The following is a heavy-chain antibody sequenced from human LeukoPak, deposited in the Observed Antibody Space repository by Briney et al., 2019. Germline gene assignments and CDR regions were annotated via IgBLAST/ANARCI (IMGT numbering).Heavy chain of an antibody. CDR1: GGSISSSSYY. V-gene: IGHV4-39*01. D-gene: IGHD3-3*01. CDR2: IYYSVST. Sequence: SXTLSLTCTVSGGSISSSSYYWGWIRQPRGKGLEWIGSIYYSVSTYYNPSLKSRVTISVDTSKNQFSLKLSSVTAADTAVYYCARHRLRFPGWFDPWGQGTLVTVSS. CDR3: ARHRLRFPGWFDP. J-gene: IGHJ5*02.